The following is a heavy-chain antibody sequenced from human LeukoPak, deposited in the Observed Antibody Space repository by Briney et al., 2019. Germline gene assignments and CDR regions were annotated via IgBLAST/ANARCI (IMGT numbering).Heavy chain of an antibody. V-gene: IGHV3-23*01. Sequence: PPGGSLRLSCAASGISFSSYGMSWVRQAPGKGLEWVSAITGSGGSTYYADSVKGRFTISRDNSKNTLYLQMNSLRAEETAVYYCAKDRVGAILYFDNWGQGTLVTVSS. CDR3: AKDRVGAILYFDN. J-gene: IGHJ4*02. CDR1: GISFSSYG. D-gene: IGHD1-26*01. CDR2: ITGSGGST.